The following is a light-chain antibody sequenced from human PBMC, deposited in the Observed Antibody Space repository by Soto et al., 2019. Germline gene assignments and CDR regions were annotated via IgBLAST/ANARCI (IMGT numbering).Light chain of an antibody. CDR2: EVN. CDR3: SSYAGSNNFDV. J-gene: IGLJ1*01. CDR1: SSDVGGYNS. V-gene: IGLV2-8*01. Sequence: QSALTQPPSASGSPGQSVTISCTGTSSDVGGYNSVSWYQQHPGKAPKLMIYEVNKRPSGVPDRFSGSKSGNTASLTVSGLQAEDEADYYCSSYAGSNNFDVFGTGTKVTVL.